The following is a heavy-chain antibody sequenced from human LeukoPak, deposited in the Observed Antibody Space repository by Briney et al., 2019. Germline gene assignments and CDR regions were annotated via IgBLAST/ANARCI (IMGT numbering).Heavy chain of an antibody. CDR3: AREDGYDVNWFDH. V-gene: IGHV4-30-4*01. J-gene: IGHJ5*02. CDR1: GGSISSGDYY. CDR2: IYYSGST. Sequence: SETLSLTCTVSGGSISSGDYYWSWIRQPPGKGLEWIGYIYYSGSTYYNPSLKSLATISVDTYKNLFSMKLSSVTAADTAVYYCAREDGYDVNWFDHWGQGTLVTVSS. D-gene: IGHD5-12*01.